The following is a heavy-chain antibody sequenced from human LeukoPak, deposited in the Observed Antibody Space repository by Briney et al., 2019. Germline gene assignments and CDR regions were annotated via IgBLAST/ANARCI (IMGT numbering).Heavy chain of an antibody. CDR2: IYSGGST. J-gene: IGHJ3*02. Sequence: GGSLRLSCAASGFTVSSNYMSWVRQAPGKGLEWVSVIYSGGSTYYADSVKGRFTISRDNSKNTLYLQMNSLRAEDTAVYYCAILVRGDAFDIWGQGTMVTVSS. V-gene: IGHV3-53*01. CDR3: AILVRGDAFDI. D-gene: IGHD3-10*01. CDR1: GFTVSSNY.